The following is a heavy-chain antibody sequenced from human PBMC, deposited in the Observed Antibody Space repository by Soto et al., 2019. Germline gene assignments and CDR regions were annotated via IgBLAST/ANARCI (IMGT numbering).Heavy chain of an antibody. J-gene: IGHJ4*02. D-gene: IGHD3-10*01. Sequence: PSETLSLTCTVSGGSVSSSSYYWGWVRQPPGKGLEWIGSIYYSGSTDYNPSLKSRATISVDTSKNQFSLKLTSVTAADTVIYYCARTHYYNTNWYFYYWGQGALVTVSS. CDR2: IYYSGST. CDR3: ARTHYYNTNWYFYY. CDR1: GGSVSSSSYY. V-gene: IGHV4-39*07.